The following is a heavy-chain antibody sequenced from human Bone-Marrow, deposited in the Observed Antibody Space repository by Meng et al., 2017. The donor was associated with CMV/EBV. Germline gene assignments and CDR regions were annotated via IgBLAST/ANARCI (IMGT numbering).Heavy chain of an antibody. J-gene: IGHJ6*02. V-gene: IGHV1-46*01. CDR3: ARDLCGADGSGHNYYYYGMDV. CDR2: INPSGGST. Sequence: ASVKVSCKASGYTFTSYYMHWVRQAPGQGLEWMGIINPSGGSTCYAQKFQGRVTMTRDTPTSTVYMELSSLRSEDTAVYYCARDLCGADGSGHNYYYYGMDVWGQGTTVPSP. CDR1: GYTFTSYY. D-gene: IGHD3-10*01.